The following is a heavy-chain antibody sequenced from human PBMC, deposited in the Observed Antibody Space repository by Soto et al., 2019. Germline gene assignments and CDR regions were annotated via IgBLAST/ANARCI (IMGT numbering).Heavy chain of an antibody. D-gene: IGHD6-19*01. V-gene: IGHV1-69*13. CDR1: GGTFSSYA. CDR2: IIPIFGTA. J-gene: IGHJ5*02. CDR3: ARAVAGANWFDP. Sequence: SVKVSCKASGGTFSSYAISWVRQAPGQGLEWMGGIIPIFGTANYAQKFQGRVTITADESTSTAYMELSSLRSEDAAVYYCARAVAGANWFDPWGQGTLVTVSS.